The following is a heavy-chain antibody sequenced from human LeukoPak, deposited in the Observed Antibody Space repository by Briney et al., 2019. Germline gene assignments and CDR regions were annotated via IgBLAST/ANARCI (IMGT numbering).Heavy chain of an antibody. CDR1: GFTFSDYT. D-gene: IGHD3-16*02. CDR2: ISSNGGST. CDR3: ARLYVWGTYRHLDY. V-gene: IGHV3-64D*06. Sequence: PGGSLRLSCLASGFTFSDYTMHWARQAPGKGLEYVSAISSNGGSTYYADSVKGRFTISRDNSKNTLYLQMSSLRAEDTALYYCARLYVWGTYRHLDYWGQGTLVTVSS. J-gene: IGHJ4*02.